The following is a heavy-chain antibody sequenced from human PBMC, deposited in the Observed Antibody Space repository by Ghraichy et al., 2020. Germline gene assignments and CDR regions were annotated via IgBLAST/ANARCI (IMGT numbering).Heavy chain of an antibody. J-gene: IGHJ5*02. V-gene: IGHV3-20*01. Sequence: GGSLRLSCAASGFTFDDYGMSWVRQAPGKGLEWVSGINWNGGSTGYADSVKGRFTISRDNAKNSLYLQMNSLRAEDTALYHCARRDDRAWFDPWGQGTLVTVSS. CDR2: INWNGGST. CDR1: GFTFDDYG. D-gene: IGHD3-9*01. CDR3: ARRDDRAWFDP.